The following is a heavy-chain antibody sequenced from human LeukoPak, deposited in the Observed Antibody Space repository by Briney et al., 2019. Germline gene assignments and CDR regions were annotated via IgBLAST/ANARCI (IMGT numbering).Heavy chain of an antibody. J-gene: IGHJ4*02. D-gene: IGHD3-22*01. Sequence: GGSLRLSCAASGFTFSSYSMNWVRQAPGKGLEWVSSISSSSSYIYYADSVKGRFTISRDNSKNTLYLQMNSLRAEDTAVYYCAKFYYYDSSGRFDYWGQGTLVTVSS. V-gene: IGHV3-21*04. CDR3: AKFYYYDSSGRFDY. CDR1: GFTFSSYS. CDR2: ISSSSSYI.